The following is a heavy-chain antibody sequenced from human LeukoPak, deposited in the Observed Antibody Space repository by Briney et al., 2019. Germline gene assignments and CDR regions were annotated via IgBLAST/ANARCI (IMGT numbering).Heavy chain of an antibody. CDR3: AREPMVRGVSFDY. D-gene: IGHD3-10*01. Sequence: KTSETLSLTCAVYGGSFSGYYWSWIRQPPGKGLEWIGEINHSGSTNYNPSLKSRVTISVDTSKNQFSLKLSSVTAADTAVYYCAREPMVRGVSFDYWGQGTLVTVSS. CDR2: INHSGST. J-gene: IGHJ4*02. V-gene: IGHV4-34*01. CDR1: GGSFSGYY.